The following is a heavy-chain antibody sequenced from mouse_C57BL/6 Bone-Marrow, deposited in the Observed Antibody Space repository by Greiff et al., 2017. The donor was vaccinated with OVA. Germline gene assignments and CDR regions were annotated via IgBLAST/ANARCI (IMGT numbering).Heavy chain of an antibody. CDR2: IDPENGDT. Sequence: EVQLQQSGAELVRPGASVKLSCTASGFNIKDDYMHWVKQRPEQGLEWIGWIDPENGDTEYASKFQGKATITADTSSNTASLQLSSLTSEDTAVYYCTPTGPWFAYWGQGTLVTVSA. CDR1: GFNIKDDY. D-gene: IGHD4-1*01. V-gene: IGHV14-4*01. CDR3: TPTGPWFAY. J-gene: IGHJ3*01.